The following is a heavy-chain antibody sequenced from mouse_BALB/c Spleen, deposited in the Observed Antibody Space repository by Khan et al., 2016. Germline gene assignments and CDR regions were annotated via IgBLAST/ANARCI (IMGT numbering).Heavy chain of an antibody. J-gene: IGHJ2*01. CDR3: ARIHCYGYYFDC. CDR2: INSNGGST. D-gene: IGHD1-2*01. CDR1: GFTFSSYG. Sequence: EVELVESGGGLVQPGGSLKLSCAASGFTFSSYGMSWVRQTPDKRLELVATINSNGGSTYYPDSVKGRFTISRDNAKNTLYLQMGSLKSGDTAMYYCARIHCYGYYFDCWGRGTTLTVSS. V-gene: IGHV5-6-3*01.